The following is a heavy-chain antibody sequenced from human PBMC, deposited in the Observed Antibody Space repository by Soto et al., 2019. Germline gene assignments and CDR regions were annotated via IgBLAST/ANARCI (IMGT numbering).Heavy chain of an antibody. Sequence: PGGSLRLSCAASGFTFSDYWMSWVRQAPGKGLEWVANIKQDGSEKYYVDSVKGRFTISRDNAKNSLYLQMNSLRAEDTAVYYCAKVGGAYYYDSSGYSWFDPWGQGTLVTVSS. CDR2: IKQDGSEK. CDR3: AKVGGAYYYDSSGYSWFDP. V-gene: IGHV3-7*02. D-gene: IGHD3-22*01. CDR1: GFTFSDYW. J-gene: IGHJ5*02.